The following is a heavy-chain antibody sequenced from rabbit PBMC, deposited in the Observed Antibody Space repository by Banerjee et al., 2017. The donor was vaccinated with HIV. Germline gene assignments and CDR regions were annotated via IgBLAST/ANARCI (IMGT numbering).Heavy chain of an antibody. V-gene: IGHV1S40*01. CDR1: GIDFSSYYY. Sequence: QSLEESGGGLVKPGGTLTLTCKASGIDFSSYYYMCWVRQAPGKGLEWIACIATGGSGNTYYASWAKGRFTISKTSSTTVTLQMTSLTAADTATYFCARGDASSGWGFNFWGQGTLVTVS. D-gene: IGHD4-1*01. CDR2: IATGGSGNT. J-gene: IGHJ4*01. CDR3: ARGDASSGWGFNF.